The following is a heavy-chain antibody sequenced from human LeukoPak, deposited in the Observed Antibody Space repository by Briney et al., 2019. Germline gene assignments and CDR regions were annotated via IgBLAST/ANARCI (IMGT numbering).Heavy chain of an antibody. CDR1: GFPFSAYW. D-gene: IGHD3-16*01. J-gene: IGHJ4*02. V-gene: IGHV3-74*01. CDR3: AKDMTGPDDS. CDR2: INSDGTYT. Sequence: GGSLRLSCAASGFPFSAYWVHWVRQAPGKGLVWVSRINSDGTYTSYADSVKGRFTISRDNAQNTLFLQMTSLRVEDTAVYYCAKDMTGPDDSWGPGTLVTVSS.